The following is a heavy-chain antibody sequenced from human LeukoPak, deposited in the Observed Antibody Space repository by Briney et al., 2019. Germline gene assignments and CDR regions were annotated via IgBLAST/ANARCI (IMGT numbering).Heavy chain of an antibody. J-gene: IGHJ3*02. D-gene: IGHD3-22*01. Sequence: GRSLRLSCAASGFXLSSYGIHWVRQAPGKGLEWVAVIWYDGTNRYYVDSVRGRFTISRDDSKNTLYLQMNSLRAEDTAVYYCARGGHDYYDRSGYYYMSAFDIWGQGTMVTVSS. V-gene: IGHV3-33*01. CDR3: ARGGHDYYDRSGYYYMSAFDI. CDR2: IWYDGTNR. CDR1: GFXLSSYG.